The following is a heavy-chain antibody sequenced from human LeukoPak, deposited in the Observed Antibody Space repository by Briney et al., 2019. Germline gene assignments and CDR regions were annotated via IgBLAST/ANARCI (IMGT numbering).Heavy chain of an antibody. CDR3: ARVYDILTGYYDY. Sequence: PSETLSLTCTVSGGSISSYYWSWIRQPPGKGLEWIGYIYYSGSTNYNPSIKSRVTISVDTSKNQFSLKLSSVTAADTAVYYCARVYDILTGYYDYWGQGTLVTVSS. D-gene: IGHD3-9*01. CDR2: IYYSGST. J-gene: IGHJ4*02. V-gene: IGHV4-59*01. CDR1: GGSISSYY.